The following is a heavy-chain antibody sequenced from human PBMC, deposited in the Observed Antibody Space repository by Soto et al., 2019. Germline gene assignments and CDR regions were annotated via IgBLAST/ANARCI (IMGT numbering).Heavy chain of an antibody. J-gene: IGHJ5*02. D-gene: IGHD2-8*01. CDR1: GYSDLFNTYW. CDR3: ARHDCNNGVCYISWFDP. V-gene: IGHV5-51*01. Sequence: GESLKISCKASGYSDLFNTYWICWVRQMPGSGPGWMGIVFPSDSDTRYSPSFQGQVTISAEKSIRTAYLQWSSLKASDTAMYYCARHDCNNGVCYISWFDPWGQGTMVTVSS. CDR2: VFPSDSDT.